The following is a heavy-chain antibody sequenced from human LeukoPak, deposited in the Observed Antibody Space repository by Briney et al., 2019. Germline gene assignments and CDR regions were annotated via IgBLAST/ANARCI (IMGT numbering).Heavy chain of an antibody. Sequence: GGSLRLSCAASGFTFRSYGMNWVRQAPGKGLEWISYITSSSTIYYADSVKGRFTISRDNAKNSLYLQMNSLRDEDTAVYYCARGTSPFDPWGRGTLVTVSS. J-gene: IGHJ5*02. CDR1: GFTFRSYG. V-gene: IGHV3-48*02. CDR2: ITSSSTI. CDR3: ARGTSPFDP.